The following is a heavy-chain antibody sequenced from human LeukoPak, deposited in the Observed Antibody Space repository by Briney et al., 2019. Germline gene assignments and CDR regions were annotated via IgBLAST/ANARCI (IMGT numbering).Heavy chain of an antibody. CDR3: AKDGGGYYYYMDV. D-gene: IGHD3-16*01. V-gene: IGHV3-30*04. J-gene: IGHJ6*03. Sequence: HPGRSLRLSCAASGFTFSHHAMHWVRQAPGKGLEGVAMISYDGTKENYADSVRGRFTISRDNSKNTLYLQMNSLRAEDTAVYYCAKDGGGYYYYMDVWGKGTTVTVSS. CDR1: GFTFSHHA. CDR2: ISYDGTKE.